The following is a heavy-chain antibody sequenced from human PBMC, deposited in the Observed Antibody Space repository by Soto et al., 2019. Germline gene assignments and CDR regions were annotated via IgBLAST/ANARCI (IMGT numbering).Heavy chain of an antibody. V-gene: IGHV3-9*01. CDR3: AKDPYYDSIFEMDV. J-gene: IGHJ6*02. CDR1: GFTFDDYA. D-gene: IGHD3-3*01. Sequence: EVQLVESGGGLVQPGRSLRLSCAASGFTFDDYAMHWVRQAPGKGLEWVSGISWNSGSIGYADSVKGRFTISRDNAKNSLYLQTNSLRAEDTALYYCAKDPYYDSIFEMDVWGQGTTVTVSS. CDR2: ISWNSGSI.